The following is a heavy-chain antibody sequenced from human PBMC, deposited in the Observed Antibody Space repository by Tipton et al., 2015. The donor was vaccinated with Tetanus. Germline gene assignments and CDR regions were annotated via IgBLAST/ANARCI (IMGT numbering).Heavy chain of an antibody. V-gene: IGHV4-31*03. J-gene: IGHJ4*02. CDR3: ARDQARGARGWNYFDY. CDR1: GGSISSGGYY. D-gene: IGHD1-26*01. CDR2: IYYSGSS. Sequence: LVKPTQTLSLTCTVSGGSISSGGYYWSWIRQHPGKGLEWIGDIYYSGSSYYNPSLKSRVTISVDTSKNHFSLKLNSVTAADTAVYYCARDQARGARGWNYFDYWGQGTLVTVSS.